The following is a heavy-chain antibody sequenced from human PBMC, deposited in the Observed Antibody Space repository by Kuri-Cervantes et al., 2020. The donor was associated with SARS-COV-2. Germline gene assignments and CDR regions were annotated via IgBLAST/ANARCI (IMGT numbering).Heavy chain of an antibody. CDR1: GFTFSSYA. CDR2: ISSSSSYI. V-gene: IGHV3-21*01. Sequence: LSLTCAASGFTFSSYAMSWVRQAPGKGLEWVSSISSSSSYIYYADSVKGRFTISRDNAKNSLYLQMNSLRAEDTAVYYCASNGWGFRNPGGVSGFDYWGQGTLVTVSS. D-gene: IGHD3-16*01. J-gene: IGHJ4*02. CDR3: ASNGWGFRNPGGVSGFDY.